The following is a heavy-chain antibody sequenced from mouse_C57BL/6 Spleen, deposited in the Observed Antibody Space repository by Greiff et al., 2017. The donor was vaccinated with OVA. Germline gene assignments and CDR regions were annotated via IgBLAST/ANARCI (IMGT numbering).Heavy chain of an antibody. Sequence: EVMLVESGGGLVKPGGSLKLSCAASGFTFSDYGMHWVRQAPEKGLEWVAYISSGSSTIYYADTVKGRFTISRDNAKNTLFLQMTSLRSEDTAMYYCARGYYGSSYGNYYAMDYWGQGTSVTVSS. J-gene: IGHJ4*01. CDR1: GFTFSDYG. D-gene: IGHD1-1*01. CDR2: ISSGSSTI. CDR3: ARGYYGSSYGNYYAMDY. V-gene: IGHV5-17*01.